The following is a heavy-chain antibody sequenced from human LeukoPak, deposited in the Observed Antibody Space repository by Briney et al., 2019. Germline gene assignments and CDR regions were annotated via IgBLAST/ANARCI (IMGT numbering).Heavy chain of an antibody. Sequence: ASVKVSCKASGYTLTGYYMHWVRQAPGQGFEWMGIINPGGGSTTYAQKFQGRVTMTRDTSTSTVYMELSSLRSEDTAVYYCARGGFTTMVRGVIITLDAFDIWGQGTMVTVSS. V-gene: IGHV1-46*01. CDR2: INPGGGST. J-gene: IGHJ3*02. CDR1: GYTLTGYY. D-gene: IGHD3-10*01. CDR3: ARGGFTTMVRGVIITLDAFDI.